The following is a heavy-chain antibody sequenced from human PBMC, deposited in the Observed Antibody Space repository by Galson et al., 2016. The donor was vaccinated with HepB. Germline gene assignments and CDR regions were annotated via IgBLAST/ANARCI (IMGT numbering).Heavy chain of an antibody. D-gene: IGHD3-10*01. CDR2: ISYDGINS. CDR1: GFTFSNYG. Sequence: SLRLSCAASGFTFSNYGMHWVRQAPGEGLEWVALISYDGINSYYADSLKGRFTISRDNSKNTLYLQMNSLRAEDTGVYYCAKDRLAAPYYYYVMDVWGQGTTVTVSS. J-gene: IGHJ6*02. CDR3: AKDRLAAPYYYYVMDV. V-gene: IGHV3-30*18.